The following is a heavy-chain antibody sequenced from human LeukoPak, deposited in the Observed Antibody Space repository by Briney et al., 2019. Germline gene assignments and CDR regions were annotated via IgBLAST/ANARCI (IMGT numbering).Heavy chain of an antibody. CDR3: ARDLAVVVVAATIFDY. J-gene: IGHJ4*02. D-gene: IGHD2-15*01. CDR1: GFTFSSYS. CDR2: ISSSSSYI. Sequence: GGSLRLSCAASGFTFSSYSTNWVRQAPGKGLEWVSSISSSSSYIYYADSVKGRFTISRDNAKNSLYLQMNSLRAEDTAVYYCARDLAVVVVAATIFDYWGQGTLVTVSS. V-gene: IGHV3-21*01.